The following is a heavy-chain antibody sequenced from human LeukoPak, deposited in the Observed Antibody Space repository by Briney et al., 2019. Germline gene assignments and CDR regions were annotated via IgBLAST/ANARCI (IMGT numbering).Heavy chain of an antibody. CDR3: ARHNRPATDDFWSGYYFRILSPFDY. V-gene: IGHV4-38-2*01. J-gene: IGHJ4*02. CDR2: IYHSGST. D-gene: IGHD3-3*01. Sequence: SETLSLTCAVSGYSISSGYYWGWIRQPPGQGLEWIGSIYHSGSTYYNPSLKSRVTISVDTSKNQFSLKLSSVTAADTAVYYCARHNRPATDDFWSGYYFRILSPFDYWGQGTLVTVSS. CDR1: GYSISSGYY.